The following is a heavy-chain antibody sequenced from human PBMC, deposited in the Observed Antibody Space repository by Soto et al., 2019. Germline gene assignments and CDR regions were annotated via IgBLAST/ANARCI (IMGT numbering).Heavy chain of an antibody. CDR2: IIPAFGTA. Sequence: QVQLVQSGAEVKNPGSSVKVSCKTSGGTFNSYLIDWVRQAPGQGLEWMGGIIPAFGTAKYAQKFQGRVTLTADKSTTTAYMELRTLTSEDTAVYYCARGLDQPPVGLYFDTWGQGPLVTVSS. D-gene: IGHD2-2*01. V-gene: IGHV1-69*06. CDR1: GGTFNSYL. J-gene: IGHJ4*02. CDR3: ARGLDQPPVGLYFDT.